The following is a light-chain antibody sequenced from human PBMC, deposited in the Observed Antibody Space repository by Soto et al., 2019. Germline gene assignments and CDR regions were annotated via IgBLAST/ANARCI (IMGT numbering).Light chain of an antibody. CDR1: QSISTW. CDR3: QQYHVYWT. CDR2: GAS. V-gene: IGKV1-5*01. J-gene: IGKJ1*01. Sequence: MSQPPSILSKTVGDRVTITCRASQSISTWLAWYQQKPGKAPKVLIYGASSLESGVPSRFSGSGSGTEFTLTISSLQPDDFATYYCQQYHVYWTFGQGTKVDIK.